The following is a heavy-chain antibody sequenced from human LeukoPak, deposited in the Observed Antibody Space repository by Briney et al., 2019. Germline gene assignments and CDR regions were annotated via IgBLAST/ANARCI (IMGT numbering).Heavy chain of an antibody. CDR3: ARESVAGGFEY. D-gene: IGHD6-19*01. CDR1: GGTFSSYN. J-gene: IGHJ4*02. CDR2: IIPMQGTP. Sequence: SVKVSCKASGGTFSSYNFIWVRQAPGQGPEWMGGIIPMQGTPNYAQKFQDRVTISADKSTTTVYMALSSLRYEDTAMYYCARESVAGGFEYWGQGTLVTVSS. V-gene: IGHV1-69*08.